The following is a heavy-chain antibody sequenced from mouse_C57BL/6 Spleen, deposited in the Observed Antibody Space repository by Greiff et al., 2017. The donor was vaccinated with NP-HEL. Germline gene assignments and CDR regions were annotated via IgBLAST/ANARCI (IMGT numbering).Heavy chain of an antibody. CDR3: ARGDYDYPYYAMDY. CDR1: GYTFTDYY. Sequence: EVQVVESGPVLVKPGASVKMSCKASGYTFTDYYMNWVKQSHGKSLEWIGVINPYNGGTSYNQKFKGKATLTVDKSSSTAYMELNSLTSEDSAVYYCARGDYDYPYYAMDYWGQGTSVTVSS. CDR2: INPYNGGT. D-gene: IGHD2-4*01. V-gene: IGHV1-19*01. J-gene: IGHJ4*01.